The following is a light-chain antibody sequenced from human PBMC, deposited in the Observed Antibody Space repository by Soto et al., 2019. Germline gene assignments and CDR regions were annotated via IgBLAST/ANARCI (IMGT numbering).Light chain of an antibody. CDR2: DAS. V-gene: IGKV3-11*01. Sequence: ELVITHSPATLSVSPGERATLSCRASQSVSSYLAWYQQKPGQAPRLLIYDASNRATGIPARFSGSGSGTDFTLTISSLEPEDFAVYYCQQRSNWPRAFGGGTKVDIK. CDR3: QQRSNWPRA. J-gene: IGKJ4*01. CDR1: QSVSSY.